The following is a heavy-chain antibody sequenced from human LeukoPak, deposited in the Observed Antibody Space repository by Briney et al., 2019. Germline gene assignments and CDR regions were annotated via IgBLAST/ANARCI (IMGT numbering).Heavy chain of an antibody. V-gene: IGHV3-23*01. CDR1: GFTFSSFD. J-gene: IGHJ1*01. CDR3: ATITSMRVVLIS. D-gene: IGHD3-22*01. CDR2: ISVSATNT. Sequence: GGSLRLSCAASGFTFSSFDMTWVRQAPGKGLEWVSTISVSATNTYYADSVKGRFTISRDNSKNTLYLQMNSLRADGTAVYYCATITSMRVVLISWGQGTLVTVSS.